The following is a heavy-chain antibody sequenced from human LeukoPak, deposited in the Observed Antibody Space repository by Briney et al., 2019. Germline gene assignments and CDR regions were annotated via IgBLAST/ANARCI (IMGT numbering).Heavy chain of an antibody. CDR2: ISGDNGST. CDR3: AREDTRRGSRGYFDY. V-gene: IGHV1-18*04. CDR1: GYTFTGYY. D-gene: IGHD2-2*01. Sequence: ASVKVSCKASGYTFTGYYMHWVRQAPGQGLEWIGWISGDNGSTNYAQKLQGRVTMTTDTSTNTAYMELRSLRSDDSAIYHCAREDTRRGSRGYFDYWGQGTLVTVSS. J-gene: IGHJ4*02.